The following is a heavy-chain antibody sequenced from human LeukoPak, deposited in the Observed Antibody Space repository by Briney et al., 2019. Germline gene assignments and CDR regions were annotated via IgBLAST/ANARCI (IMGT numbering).Heavy chain of an antibody. CDR2: IWYDGSNK. CDR1: GFTFSSYG. CDR3: ARGVTMIVVVIHDWYFDL. J-gene: IGHJ2*01. V-gene: IGHV3-33*01. Sequence: GGSLRLSCAASGFTFSSYGMHWVRQAPGKGLEWVAVIWYDGSNKYYADSVKGRFTISRDNSKNTLYLQMNSLRAEDTAVYYCARGVTMIVVVIHDWYFDLWGRGTLVTVSS. D-gene: IGHD3-22*01.